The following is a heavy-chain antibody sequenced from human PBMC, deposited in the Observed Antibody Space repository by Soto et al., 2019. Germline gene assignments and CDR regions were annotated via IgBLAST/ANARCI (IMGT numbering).Heavy chain of an antibody. V-gene: IGHV3-74*01. CDR1: GFIFSNSW. CDR2: INSDGSST. J-gene: IGHJ6*03. Sequence: EVQLVESGGGLVQPGGSLRLSCAASGFIFSNSWMHWVRQAPGKGLVWVSRINSDGSSTDYADSVKGRFTISRDNAKNTMYLQMNSLRAEDTALYYCARDWSGPGNSAYYYYKMDVWGKGTLVTVSS. CDR3: ARDWSGPGNSAYYYYKMDV. D-gene: IGHD3-3*01.